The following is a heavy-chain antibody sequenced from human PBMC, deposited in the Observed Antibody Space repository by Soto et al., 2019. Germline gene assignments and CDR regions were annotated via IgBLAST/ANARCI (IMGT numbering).Heavy chain of an antibody. CDR1: GGTFSSYV. CDR2: IIPIFGTA. Sequence: QVQAVQSVAEVKKPGSSVNASWKASGGTFSSYVISWVRHAPGQGLVWMGRIIPIFGTADYAQKFQGRVTITADESTSTAYMELSSLRSEDTAVYYCASDSGRTRVMDVWGQGTTITVSS. J-gene: IGHJ6*02. V-gene: IGHV1-69*18. D-gene: IGHD5-12*01. CDR3: ASDSGRTRVMDV.